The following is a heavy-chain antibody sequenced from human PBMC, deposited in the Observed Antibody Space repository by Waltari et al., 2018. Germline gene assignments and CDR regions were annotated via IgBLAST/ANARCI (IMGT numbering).Heavy chain of an antibody. CDR2: ISTNTGTP. J-gene: IGHJ4*02. CDR1: GYIFTNYA. D-gene: IGHD5-18*01. CDR3: ARGIQLWGRGSWYFDD. Sequence: QVQLVQSGSELKKPGASVKVSCKASGYIFTNYAMNWVRQAPGKGLEWMGWISTNTGTPTLAHGFTGRFVFSLDTSVSTAYLQISSRKAEDTAVYYCARGIQLWGRGSWYFDDWGQGTLVTVSS. V-gene: IGHV7-4-1*02.